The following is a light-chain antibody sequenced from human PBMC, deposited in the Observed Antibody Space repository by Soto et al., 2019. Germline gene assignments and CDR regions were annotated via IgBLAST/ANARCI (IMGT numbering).Light chain of an antibody. V-gene: IGKV3-20*01. CDR3: QQYGSSPPYT. Sequence: EIVLTQSPGTLSLSPGERATLSCRASQSVSSSYLAWYQQKPGQAPRLLIYGASSRATGIPDRFSGSGSGTDFTLTISSQEPEDFAVYYCQQYGSSPPYTFGQGTKLELK. J-gene: IGKJ2*01. CDR2: GAS. CDR1: QSVSSSY.